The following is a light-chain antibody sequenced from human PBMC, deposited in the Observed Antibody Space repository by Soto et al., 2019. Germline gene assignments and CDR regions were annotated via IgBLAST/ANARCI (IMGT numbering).Light chain of an antibody. CDR3: AASDDSLNGYV. CDR1: SSNIGSNT. J-gene: IGLJ1*01. V-gene: IGLV1-44*01. Sequence: QSALTQPPSASGTPGQRVTISCSGSSSNIGSNTVNWYQQLPGTAPKLLIYSNNQRPSGVPDRFSGSKSGTSASLAISGLQYEDEADYYCAASDDSLNGYVFRPGTKVTVL. CDR2: SNN.